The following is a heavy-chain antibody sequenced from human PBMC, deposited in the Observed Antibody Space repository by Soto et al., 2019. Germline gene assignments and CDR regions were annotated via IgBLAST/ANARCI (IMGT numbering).Heavy chain of an antibody. CDR1: GFTFSSYA. D-gene: IGHD3-10*01. J-gene: IGHJ6*02. V-gene: IGHV3-48*04. CDR3: ARDQEGSGSHWLGYKYYGMDV. Sequence: GGSLRLSCEASGFTFSSYAMSWVRQAPGKGLEWVSYISSVGTTTYYAESVKGRFSISMDDATNSLYLQMNSLTAEDTAVYYCARDQEGSGSHWLGYKYYGMDVWGQGTTVTVSS. CDR2: ISSVGTTT.